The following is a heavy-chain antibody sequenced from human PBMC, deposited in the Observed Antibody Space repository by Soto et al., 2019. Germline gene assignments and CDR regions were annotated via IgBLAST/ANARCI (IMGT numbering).Heavy chain of an antibody. D-gene: IGHD3-9*01. CDR1: GFTFSSYG. CDR3: ARDGDYDSLTGDGGYFDY. V-gene: IGHV3-33*01. Sequence: QVQLVESGGGVVQPGRSLRLSCAASGFTFSSYGMHWVRQAPGKGLEWVAVIWYDGSNKYYADSVKGRFTISRDNSKNTLYLQMNSLRAEDTAVYYCARDGDYDSLTGDGGYFDYWGQGTLVTVSS. CDR2: IWYDGSNK. J-gene: IGHJ4*02.